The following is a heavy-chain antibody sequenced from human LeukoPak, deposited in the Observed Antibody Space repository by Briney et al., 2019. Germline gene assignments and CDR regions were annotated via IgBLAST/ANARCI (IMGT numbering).Heavy chain of an antibody. D-gene: IGHD2-2*02. V-gene: IGHV3-9*01. CDR3: ARLPETAAIKGPY. Sequence: GGSLRLSCAASGFTFDDYAMHWVRQAPGKGLEWVSGISWNSGSIGYADSVKGRFTISRDNAKNSLYLQMNSLRAEGTAVYYCARLPETAAIKGPYWGQGTLVTVSS. J-gene: IGHJ4*02. CDR2: ISWNSGSI. CDR1: GFTFDDYA.